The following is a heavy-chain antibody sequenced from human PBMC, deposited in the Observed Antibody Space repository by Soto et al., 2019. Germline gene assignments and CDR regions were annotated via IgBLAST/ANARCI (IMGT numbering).Heavy chain of an antibody. D-gene: IGHD5-18*01. J-gene: IGHJ4*02. Sequence: EVQLVESGGGLVQPGGSLRLSCAASGFTFSSYSMNWVRQAPGKGLEWVSSISSSSSYIYYADSVKGRFTISRDNAKNSRYMQMNSQRAEDTAVYYCARDQPGYSYGYGLGYWGQGTLVTVSS. V-gene: IGHV3-21*01. CDR1: GFTFSSYS. CDR3: ARDQPGYSYGYGLGY. CDR2: ISSSSSYI.